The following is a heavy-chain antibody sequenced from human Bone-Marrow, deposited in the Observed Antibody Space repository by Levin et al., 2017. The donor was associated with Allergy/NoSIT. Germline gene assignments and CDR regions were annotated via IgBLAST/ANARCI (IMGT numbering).Heavy chain of an antibody. V-gene: IGHV3-30-3*01. CDR3: ARDSALIVGATTEFDY. Sequence: GESLKISCAASGFTFSSYAMHWVRQAPGKGLEWVAVISYDGSNKYYADSVKGRFTISRDNSKNTLYLQMNSLRAEDTAVYYCARDSALIVGATTEFDYWGQGTLVTVSS. CDR2: ISYDGSNK. D-gene: IGHD1-26*01. CDR1: GFTFSSYA. J-gene: IGHJ4*02.